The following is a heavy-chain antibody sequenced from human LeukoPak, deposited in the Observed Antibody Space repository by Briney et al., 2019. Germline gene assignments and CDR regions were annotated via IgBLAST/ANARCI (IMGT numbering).Heavy chain of an antibody. CDR2: INGDGSST. J-gene: IGHJ6*02. CDR3: ARGGCSAGSCYVSYGVDV. Sequence: GGSLRLSCAASGFAFSNYWVHWVRQAPGKGLVWVSRINGDGSSTTYADSVKGRFTISRDNAKNTLFLQMNSLRAEDTAVYCCARGGCSAGSCYVSYGVDVWGQGTTVTVSS. D-gene: IGHD2-15*01. V-gene: IGHV3-74*01. CDR1: GFAFSNYW.